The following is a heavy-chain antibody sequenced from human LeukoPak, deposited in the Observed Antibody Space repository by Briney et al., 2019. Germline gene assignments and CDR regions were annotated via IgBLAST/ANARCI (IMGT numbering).Heavy chain of an antibody. V-gene: IGHV4-39*07. CDR1: GGSISSSSYY. Sequence: PSETLSLTCTVSGGSISSSSYYWGWIRQPPGKGLEWIGSIYYSGSTYYNPSLKSRVTISVDTSKNQFSLKLSSVTAADTAVYYCARDKEAAAGPLDPWGQGTLVTVSS. CDR2: IYYSGST. D-gene: IGHD6-13*01. J-gene: IGHJ5*02. CDR3: ARDKEAAAGPLDP.